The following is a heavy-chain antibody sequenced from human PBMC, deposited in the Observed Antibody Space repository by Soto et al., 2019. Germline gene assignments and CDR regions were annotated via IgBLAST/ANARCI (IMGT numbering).Heavy chain of an antibody. J-gene: IGHJ4*02. CDR3: TRQHLDVPVASAIDY. Sequence: EVQLVESGGGLVQPGGSLKLSCAASGFTFSGSTIHWVRQTSGKGLEWVGRIPSKTNTYATAYAASVKGRFTISRDDSKTTAYPQMDSLKTEDTAVYYCTRQHLDVPVASAIDYWGQGTLVTVSS. V-gene: IGHV3-73*02. CDR2: IPSKTNTYAT. CDR1: GFTFSGST. D-gene: IGHD6-19*01.